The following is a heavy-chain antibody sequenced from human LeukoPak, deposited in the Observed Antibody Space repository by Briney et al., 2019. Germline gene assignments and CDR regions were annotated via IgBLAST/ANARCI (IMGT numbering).Heavy chain of an antibody. Sequence: ASVKVSCEAAGGTFSSYAISLVRQAPGQGLEWMGRIIPILGIANYAQKFQGRVTITADKSTSTAYMELSSLRSEDTAVYYCARGPSSSWYYFDYWGQGTLVTVSS. CDR3: ARGPSSSWYYFDY. V-gene: IGHV1-69*04. CDR2: IIPILGIA. CDR1: GGTFSSYA. J-gene: IGHJ4*02. D-gene: IGHD6-13*01.